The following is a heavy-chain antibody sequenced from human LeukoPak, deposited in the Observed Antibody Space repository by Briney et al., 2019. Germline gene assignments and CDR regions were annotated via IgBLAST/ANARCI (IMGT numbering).Heavy chain of an antibody. CDR1: GFTLSSYA. J-gene: IGHJ4*02. Sequence: GGSLRLSCAASGFTLSSYAMSWVRQAPGKGLEWVSAFTSSTVATYYADSVKGRFTISRDNSKNTLYLQMNSLRADDTAIYYCAKALGYNYGRNPYRFDLWGQGTLVTVSS. V-gene: IGHV3-23*01. CDR3: AKALGYNYGRNPYRFDL. D-gene: IGHD5-18*01. CDR2: FTSSTVAT.